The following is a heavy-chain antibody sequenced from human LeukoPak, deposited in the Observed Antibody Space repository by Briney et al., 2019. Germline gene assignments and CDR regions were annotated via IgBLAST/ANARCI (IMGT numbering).Heavy chain of an antibody. CDR3: ARGGWELPEAYFDH. CDR2: IYYSGST. Sequence: SETLSLTCTVSGGSISSYYWSWIRQPPGKGLEWIGYIYYSGSTNYNPSLKSRVTISVDTSKNQFSLKLTSVTAADTAMYYCARGGWELPEAYFDHWGQGTLVTVSS. V-gene: IGHV4-59*12. CDR1: GGSISSYY. J-gene: IGHJ4*02. D-gene: IGHD1-26*01.